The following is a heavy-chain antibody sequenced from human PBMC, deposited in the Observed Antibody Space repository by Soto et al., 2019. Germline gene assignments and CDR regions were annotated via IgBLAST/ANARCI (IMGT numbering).Heavy chain of an antibody. V-gene: IGHV1-2*04. D-gene: IGHD2-2*01. CDR3: ARAPSLDCSSTSCYGYMDV. CDR2: INPNSGGT. Sequence: EASVKVSCKASGYTFTGYYMHWVRQAPGQGLEWMGWINPNSGGTNYAQKFQGWVTMTRDTSISTAYMELSRLRSDDTAVYYCARAPSLDCSSTSCYGYMDVWGKGTTVTVSS. CDR1: GYTFTGYY. J-gene: IGHJ6*03.